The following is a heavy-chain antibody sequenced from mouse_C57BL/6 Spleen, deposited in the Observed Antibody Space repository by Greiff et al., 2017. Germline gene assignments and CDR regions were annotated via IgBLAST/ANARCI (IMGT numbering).Heavy chain of an antibody. V-gene: IGHV1-64*01. CDR3: ARGDYYGSSGGFDY. J-gene: IGHJ2*01. CDR1: GYTFTSYW. CDR2: IHPNSGST. D-gene: IGHD1-1*01. Sequence: VQLQQSGAELVKPGASVKLSCKASGYTFTSYWMHWVKQRPGQGLEWIGMIHPNSGSTNYNEKFKSKATLTVDKSSSTAYMQLSSLTSEDSAVYYCARGDYYGSSGGFDYWGQGTTLTVSS.